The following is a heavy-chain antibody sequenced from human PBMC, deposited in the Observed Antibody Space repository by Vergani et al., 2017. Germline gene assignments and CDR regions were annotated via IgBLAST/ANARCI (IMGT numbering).Heavy chain of an antibody. V-gene: IGHV5-10-1*03. CDR2: IDPSDSYT. J-gene: IGHJ6*02. CDR3: ASHHNYGGNYYYYYGMDV. D-gene: IGHD4-23*01. CDR1: GYSFTSYW. Sequence: EVQLVQSGAEVKKPGESLRISCKGSGYSFTSYWISWVRQMPGKGLEWMGRIDPSDSYTNYSPSFQGHVTISADKSVSTAYLQWSSLKASDTAMYYCASHHNYGGNYYYYYGMDVLGQGTTVTVS.